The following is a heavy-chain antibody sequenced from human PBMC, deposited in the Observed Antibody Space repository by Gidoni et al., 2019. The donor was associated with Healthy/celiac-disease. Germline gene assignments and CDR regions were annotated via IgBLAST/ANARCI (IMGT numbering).Heavy chain of an antibody. J-gene: IGHJ5*02. V-gene: IGHV1-69*01. Sequence: APGQGLEWMGGIIPIFGTANYAQKFQGRVTITADESTSTAYMELSSLRSEDTAVYYCARDYTPYCGGDCYSNWFDPWGQGTLVTVSS. D-gene: IGHD2-21*01. CDR2: IIPIFGTA. CDR3: ARDYTPYCGGDCYSNWFDP.